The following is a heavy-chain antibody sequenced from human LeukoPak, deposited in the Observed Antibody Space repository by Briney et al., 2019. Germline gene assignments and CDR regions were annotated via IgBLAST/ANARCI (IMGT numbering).Heavy chain of an antibody. CDR1: GYTFTSYG. J-gene: IGHJ4*02. D-gene: IGHD2-2*02. CDR2: ISAYNGNT. V-gene: IGHV1-18*01. Sequence: GASVKVSCKASGYTFTSYGISWVRQAPGQGLEWMGWISAYNGNTNYAQKLQGRVTMTTDTSTSTAYMELRSLRSDDTAVYYCARDLQEMDQYCSSTSCYRPADYWGQGTLVTVSS. CDR3: ARDLQEMDQYCSSTSCYRPADY.